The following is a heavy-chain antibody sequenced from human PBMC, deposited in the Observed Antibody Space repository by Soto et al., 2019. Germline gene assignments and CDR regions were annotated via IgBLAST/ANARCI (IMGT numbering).Heavy chain of an antibody. Sequence: SVKVSCKASGCTFSRHDSNWVRQAPGQGLEWMGEIIPISETTNYAQIFHGRVSIVADKSTSTAYMELSRLRSEDTAVYYCARALLSHSYDSGGYDSYFHAMDVWGQGTPVTVSS. J-gene: IGHJ6*02. V-gene: IGHV1-69*06. D-gene: IGHD3-22*01. CDR1: GCTFSRHD. CDR2: IIPISETT. CDR3: ARALLSHSYDSGGYDSYFHAMDV.